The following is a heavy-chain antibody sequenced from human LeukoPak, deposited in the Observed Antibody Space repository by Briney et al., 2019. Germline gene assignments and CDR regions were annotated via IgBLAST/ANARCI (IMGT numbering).Heavy chain of an antibody. D-gene: IGHD3-10*01. CDR3: ARAVHYSGTSDQYTGGWYYFDF. CDR2: INYSGST. CDR1: GDSMNNYY. J-gene: IGHJ4*02. V-gene: IGHV4-59*01. Sequence: SETLSLTCTVSGDSMNNYYWSWIRQPPGKGLEWIGNINYSGSTNSNPSLKSRATIPVDMSRKHFFLDLSSVTAADTAVYYCARAVHYSGTSDQYTGGWYYFDFWGQGTLVTVSS.